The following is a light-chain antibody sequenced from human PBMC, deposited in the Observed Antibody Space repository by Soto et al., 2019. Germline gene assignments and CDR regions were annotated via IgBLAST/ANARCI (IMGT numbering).Light chain of an antibody. CDR1: QSVFSS. Sequence: EIVMTQSPATLSVSPGERATLSCRASQSVFSSLAWYQQKPGQAPRLLIHGASTRAPGFPARSSGSGSGTDFTLTISSLQSEDFAVYYCQQYDNWPWTFGQGTKVDI. CDR2: GAS. CDR3: QQYDNWPWT. V-gene: IGKV3-15*01. J-gene: IGKJ1*01.